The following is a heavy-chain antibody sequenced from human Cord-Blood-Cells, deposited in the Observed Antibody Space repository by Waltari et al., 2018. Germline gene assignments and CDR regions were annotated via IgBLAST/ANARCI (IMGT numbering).Heavy chain of an antibody. D-gene: IGHD1-1*01. J-gene: IGHJ4*02. V-gene: IGHV4-34*01. CDR3: ARASPWVPWNYFDY. CDR1: CGSVSGYS. Sequence: QVQLQQWADGLLKPSETLSPTCAVYCGSVSGYSWRWSRQPPGKGLEWCGGIHHSGSTNYNPYLKSRFTISVDTSKNQFSLKLSSVTAADTAVYYCARASPWVPWNYFDYWGQGTLVTVSS. CDR2: IHHSGST.